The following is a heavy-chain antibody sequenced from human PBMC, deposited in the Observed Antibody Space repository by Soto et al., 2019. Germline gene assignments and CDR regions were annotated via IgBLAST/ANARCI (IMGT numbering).Heavy chain of an antibody. V-gene: IGHV3-30*18. CDR3: AKTGSGSYLYYFDY. D-gene: IGHD1-26*01. J-gene: IGHJ4*02. Sequence: QVQLVESGGGVVQPGRSLRLSCAASGFTFSSYGMHWVRQAPGKGLEWVAVISYDGSNTYYADSVKGRFTITRDNSKNTLYLQMNSLRAEDTAVYYCAKTGSGSYLYYFDYWGQGTLVTVSS. CDR1: GFTFSSYG. CDR2: ISYDGSNT.